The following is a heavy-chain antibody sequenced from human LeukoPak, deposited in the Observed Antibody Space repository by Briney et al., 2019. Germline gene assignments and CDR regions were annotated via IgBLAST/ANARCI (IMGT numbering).Heavy chain of an antibody. D-gene: IGHD3-10*01. CDR1: GFTFSHYG. Sequence: AGGSLRLSCAASGFTFSHYGMDWGRQAPGKGLEWVAVITWDGNKKYYADSVKARFTISRDNSKNTLSLQMNSLGAEDTAIYYYAKDYGYHFASGSSHFEYWAGEPWSLSPQ. J-gene: IGHJ4*02. V-gene: IGHV3-30*18. CDR3: AKDYGYHFASGSSHFEY. CDR2: ITWDGNKK.